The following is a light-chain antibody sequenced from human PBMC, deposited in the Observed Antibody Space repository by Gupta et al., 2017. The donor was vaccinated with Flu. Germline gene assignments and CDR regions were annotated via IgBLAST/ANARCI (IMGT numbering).Light chain of an antibody. Sequence: ATLSLSAGERATLSCRASQGVSRYLAWYQQKPGQAPRLLIYDASNRATGIPARFSGSGSGTDFTLTISSLEPEDFAVYYCQQRSNRPPYTFGQGTKLQIK. CDR3: QQRSNRPPYT. V-gene: IGKV3-11*01. J-gene: IGKJ2*01. CDR1: QGVSRY. CDR2: DAS.